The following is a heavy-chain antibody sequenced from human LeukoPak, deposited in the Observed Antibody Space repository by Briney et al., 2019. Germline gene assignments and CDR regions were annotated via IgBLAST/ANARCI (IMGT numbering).Heavy chain of an antibody. J-gene: IGHJ4*02. CDR3: ARHLASEYSSGWYYVDY. V-gene: IGHV4-38-2*02. D-gene: IGHD6-19*01. CDR2: INHSGST. Sequence: PSETLSLTCTVSGYSISTGYYWSWIRQPPGKGLQWIGEINHSGSTNYNPSLKSRVTIFVDTSKNQFSLKLSSVTATDRAVYYCARHLASEYSSGWYYVDYWGQGTLVTVSS. CDR1: GYSISTGYY.